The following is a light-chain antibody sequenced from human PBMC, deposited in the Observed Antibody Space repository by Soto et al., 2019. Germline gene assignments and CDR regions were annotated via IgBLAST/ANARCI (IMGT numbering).Light chain of an antibody. CDR1: SGDIGSYNR. J-gene: IGLJ2*01. CDR2: DVS. Sequence: QSALTQPASVSGSPGQSITISCTGTSGDIGSYNRVSWYQQHPGKAPKLIIYDVSERPSGVPDRFSGSKSGNTASLSISGLQAEDEADYYCCSYAGSYTVLFGGGTKLTVL. V-gene: IGLV2-11*01. CDR3: CSYAGSYTVL.